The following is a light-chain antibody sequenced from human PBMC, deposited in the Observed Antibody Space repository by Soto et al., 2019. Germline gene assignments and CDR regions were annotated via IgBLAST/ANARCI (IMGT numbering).Light chain of an antibody. V-gene: IGKV3-15*01. CDR1: QSVRTN. J-gene: IGKJ2*01. CDR3: QQYYNWPPEYT. Sequence: EIVMTQSPATLSVSPGERATLSCRASQSVRTNLAWYQQKLGQAPRLLIYDASTRATGIPARFSGSGSGTEFTLTISSLQSEDFAVYYCQQYYNWPPEYTFGQGTKLEIK. CDR2: DAS.